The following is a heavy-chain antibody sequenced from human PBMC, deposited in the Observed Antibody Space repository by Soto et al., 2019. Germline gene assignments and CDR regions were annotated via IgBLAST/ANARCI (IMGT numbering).Heavy chain of an antibody. V-gene: IGHV3-23*01. J-gene: IGHJ4*02. Sequence: GGSLRLSCAVSGVTFSSYAMSWVRQAPGKGLEWVSGISGSGGTTYYADSVKGRFTISRDNSKNTVYLQMNSLRIEDTAVFYCAKGAGSECYYYDYWGRGPLVTVSS. D-gene: IGHD3-10*01. CDR3: AKGAGSECYYYDY. CDR2: ISGSGGTT. CDR1: GVTFSSYA.